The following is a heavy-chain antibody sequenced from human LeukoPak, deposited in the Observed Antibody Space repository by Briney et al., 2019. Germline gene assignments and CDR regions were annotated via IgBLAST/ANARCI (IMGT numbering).Heavy chain of an antibody. CDR2: IRYDGSNK. V-gene: IGHV3-30*02. J-gene: IGHJ4*02. CDR3: AKAVGSISWSFDY. Sequence: GGSLRLSYAASGFTFSSYGMYWVRQAPGKGLEWVAFIRYDGSNKYYADSVKGRFTISRDNSNSTLYLQMDSLRGDDAAVYYCAKAVGSISWSFDYWGQGTLVTVSS. D-gene: IGHD6-13*01. CDR1: GFTFSSYG.